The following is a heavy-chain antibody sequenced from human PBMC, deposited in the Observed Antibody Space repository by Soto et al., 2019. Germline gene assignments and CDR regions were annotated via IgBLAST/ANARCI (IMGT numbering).Heavy chain of an antibody. CDR2: IYYSGST. J-gene: IGHJ6*02. CDR1: GGSISSSSYY. D-gene: IGHD6-13*01. Sequence: SETLSLTCTVSGGSISSSSYYWCWIRQPPGKGLEWIGSIYYSGSTYYNPSLKSRVTVSVDTSKNQFSLKLSSVTAADTAVYYCARLSSSWYDNYYYYGMDVWGQGTTVT. CDR3: ARLSSSWYDNYYYYGMDV. V-gene: IGHV4-39*01.